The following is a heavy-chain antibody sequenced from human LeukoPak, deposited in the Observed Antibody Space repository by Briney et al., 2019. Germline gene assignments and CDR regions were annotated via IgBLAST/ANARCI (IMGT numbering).Heavy chain of an antibody. CDR3: ASSGY. J-gene: IGHJ4*02. CDR2: ISSGGTT. CDR1: GLTVSSSY. V-gene: IGHV3-53*01. Sequence: GGSLRLSCAASGLTVSSSYMAWIRQAPGKGLEWVPVISSGGTTNFADSVKGRFTMSRDNSKNTLYLQMNNLRAEDTAVYYCASSGYWGQGTLVTVSS. D-gene: IGHD6-19*01.